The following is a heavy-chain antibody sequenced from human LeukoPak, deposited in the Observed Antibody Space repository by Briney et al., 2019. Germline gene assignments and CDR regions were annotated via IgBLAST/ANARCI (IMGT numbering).Heavy chain of an antibody. V-gene: IGHV1-2*02. Sequence: ASVKVSCKASGYTFTGYYMHWVRQAPGQGLEWMGWINPNSGGTNYTQKFQGRVTMTRDTSISTAYMELSRLGSDDTAVYYCARSPARYCSSTSCSFDPWGQGTLVTVSS. CDR3: ARSPARYCSSTSCSFDP. J-gene: IGHJ5*02. CDR1: GYTFTGYY. D-gene: IGHD2-2*01. CDR2: INPNSGGT.